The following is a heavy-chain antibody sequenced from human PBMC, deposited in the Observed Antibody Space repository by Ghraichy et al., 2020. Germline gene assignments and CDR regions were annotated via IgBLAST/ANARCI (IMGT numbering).Heavy chain of an antibody. CDR1: GFTFSNYA. V-gene: IGHV3-23*01. D-gene: IGHD6-6*01. CDR2: ISGSGGIT. CDR3: VKVTQYSSSSAGGVDY. J-gene: IGHJ4*02. Sequence: GGSLRLSCAASGFTFSNYAMSWVRQAPEKGLEWVSSISGSGGITYYADSVKGRFTISRDNSKNTLYLQMNSLRAEDTAIFYCVKVTQYSSSSAGGVDYWGQGTLVTVSS.